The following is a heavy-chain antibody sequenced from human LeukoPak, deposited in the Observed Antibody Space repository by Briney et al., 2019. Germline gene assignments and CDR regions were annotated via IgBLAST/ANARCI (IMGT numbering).Heavy chain of an antibody. CDR3: AKHMHGYDRPVDY. CDR1: GFTFNIHA. CDR2: ISGIGISI. D-gene: IGHD5-24*01. J-gene: IGHJ4*02. Sequence: PGASLRLSCAASGFTFNIHAMDWVRQAPGKGLEWVSSISGIGISIFYADSVKGRFTISRDNSKNTLYLQMNRLIAEDTAVYYCAKHMHGYDRPVDYWGRGTLVTVSS. V-gene: IGHV3-23*01.